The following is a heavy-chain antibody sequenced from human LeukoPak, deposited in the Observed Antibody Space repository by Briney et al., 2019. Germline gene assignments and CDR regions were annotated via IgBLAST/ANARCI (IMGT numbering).Heavy chain of an antibody. J-gene: IGHJ3*02. CDR2: ISSSGSTM. V-gene: IGHV3-48*03. D-gene: IGHD4-17*01. CDR3: SRDGRVPAATQATVTTYDALDI. Sequence: GGSLRLSCAASGFTFSSYEMNWVRQAPGKGLEWVSYISSSGSTMYYADSVKGRFTISRDNAKNSLYLQMNSLRAEDTALYFCSRDGRVPAATQATVTTYDALDIWGQGTTVSVSS. CDR1: GFTFSSYE.